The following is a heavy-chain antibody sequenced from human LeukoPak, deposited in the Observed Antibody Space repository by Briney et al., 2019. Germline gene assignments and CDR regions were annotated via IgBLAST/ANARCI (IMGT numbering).Heavy chain of an antibody. D-gene: IGHD1-26*01. V-gene: IGHV3-33*01. Sequence: GRSLRLSCAASGFTFSSYGMHWVRQAPGKGLEWVAVIWYDGSNKYYADSVKGRFTISRDNSKNTLYLQMNSLRAEDTAVYYCAGSGSQTDGDAFDIWGQGTMVTVSS. CDR3: AGSGSQTDGDAFDI. J-gene: IGHJ3*02. CDR1: GFTFSSYG. CDR2: IWYDGSNK.